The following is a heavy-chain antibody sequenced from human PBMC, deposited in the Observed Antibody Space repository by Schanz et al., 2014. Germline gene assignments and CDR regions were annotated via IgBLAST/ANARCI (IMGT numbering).Heavy chain of an antibody. V-gene: IGHV3-23*01. Sequence: EVQLLESGGGLVQPGGSLRLSCAASGFTFTNYAMTWVRQAPGKGLEWVSGISGSGGSTYDADSVKGRFSISRDLSSNTLYLQMNSLRADDSAIYYCAKDHPSSGWPAVDVWGQGTQVTVSA. CDR1: GFTFTNYA. D-gene: IGHD6-19*01. CDR2: ISGSGGST. CDR3: AKDHPSSGWPAVDV. J-gene: IGHJ4*02.